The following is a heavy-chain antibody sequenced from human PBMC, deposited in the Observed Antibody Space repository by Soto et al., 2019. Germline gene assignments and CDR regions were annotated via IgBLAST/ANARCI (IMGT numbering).Heavy chain of an antibody. J-gene: IGHJ5*02. Sequence: SHTLSLTCAISGASVSSNSAAWNWIRQSPSRGLEWLSRTYYRSKRYNDYAVSVKSRITMNPETSKNQFPLQLNSVPPEDTAGDYGARDIAVGGGFDPWGQGTMVTVSS. V-gene: IGHV6-1*01. D-gene: IGHD6-19*01. CDR1: GASVSSNSAA. CDR3: ARDIAVGGGFDP. CDR2: TYYRSKRYN.